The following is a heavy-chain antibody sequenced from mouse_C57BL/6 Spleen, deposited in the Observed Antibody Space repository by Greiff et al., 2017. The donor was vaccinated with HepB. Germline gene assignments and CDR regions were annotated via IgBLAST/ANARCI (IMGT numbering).Heavy chain of an antibody. V-gene: IGHV5-17*01. CDR1: GFTFSDYG. D-gene: IGHD1-1*01. CDR3: ANPYYGSNSLYFDV. Sequence: EVKLVESGGGLVKPGGSLKLSCAASGFTFSDYGMHWVRQAPEKGLEWVAYISSGSSTTYYADTVKGRFTISRDNAKNTLFLQMTSLRSEDTAMYYCANPYYGSNSLYFDVWGTGTTVTVSS. J-gene: IGHJ1*03. CDR2: ISSGSSTT.